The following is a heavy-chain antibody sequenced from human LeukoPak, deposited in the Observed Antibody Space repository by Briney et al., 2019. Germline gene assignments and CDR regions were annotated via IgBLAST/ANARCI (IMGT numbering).Heavy chain of an antibody. CDR2: IIPIFGTA. CDR1: GGTFSNYA. D-gene: IGHD6-13*01. V-gene: IGHV1-69*06. CDR3: ARSSIIAAAGPYYFDY. Sequence: ASVKVSCKASGGTFSNYAINWVRQAPGQGLEWMGGIIPIFGTANYAQKFQGRVTITADKSTTTAYMELSSLRSEDTAVYYCARSSIIAAAGPYYFDYWGQGTLVTVSS. J-gene: IGHJ4*02.